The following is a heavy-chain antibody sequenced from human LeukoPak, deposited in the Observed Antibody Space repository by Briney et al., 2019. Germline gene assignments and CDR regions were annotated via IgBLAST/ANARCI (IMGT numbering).Heavy chain of an antibody. Sequence: GGSLRLSCAASGFTFSSYAMSWVRQAPGKGLGWVSAISGSGGSTYYADSVKGRFTISRDNSKNTLYLQMNSLRAEDTAVYYCAKDSGEVVPAAPDYWGQGTLVTVSS. V-gene: IGHV3-23*01. J-gene: IGHJ4*02. D-gene: IGHD2-2*01. CDR2: ISGSGGST. CDR3: AKDSGEVVPAAPDY. CDR1: GFTFSSYA.